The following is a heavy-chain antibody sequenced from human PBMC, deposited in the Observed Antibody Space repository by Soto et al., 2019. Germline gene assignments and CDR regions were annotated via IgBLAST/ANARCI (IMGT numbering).Heavy chain of an antibody. CDR3: ARDPVNYYGSWTYGMDV. J-gene: IGHJ6*02. D-gene: IGHD3-10*01. Sequence: GGSLRLSCAASGFTFSSYWMHWVRQAPGKGLEWVAVIGYDGSNKDYADSVKGRFTISRDNSKNTLYLQMNSLRPEDTAVYYCARDPVNYYGSWTYGMDVWGQGTTVTVSS. CDR1: GFTFSSYW. V-gene: IGHV3-30-3*01. CDR2: IGYDGSNK.